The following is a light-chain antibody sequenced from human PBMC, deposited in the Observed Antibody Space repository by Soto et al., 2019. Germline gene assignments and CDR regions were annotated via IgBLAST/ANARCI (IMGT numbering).Light chain of an antibody. Sequence: DIQMTQSPSSLSASVGDRVTSTCRASQNIGRFLNWHQQKPGKAPNVLINVASTLRSGVPSRFSGSRSGPDFTLTISSLQPEDFATYYCQQSYSSPPTFGQGTKVDIK. V-gene: IGKV1-39*01. CDR3: QQSYSSPPT. CDR2: VAS. J-gene: IGKJ1*01. CDR1: QNIGRF.